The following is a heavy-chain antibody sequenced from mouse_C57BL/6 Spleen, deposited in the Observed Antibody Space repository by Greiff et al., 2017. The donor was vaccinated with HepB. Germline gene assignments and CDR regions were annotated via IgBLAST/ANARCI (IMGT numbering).Heavy chain of an antibody. J-gene: IGHJ4*01. Sequence: QVQLKESGAELVRPGTSVKMSCKASGYTFTNYWIGWAKQRPGHGLEWIGDIYPGAGYTNYNEKFKGKATLTADKSSSTAYMQFSSLTSEDSAIYYCARVGYYSYAMDYWGQGTSVTVSS. V-gene: IGHV1-63*01. CDR2: IYPGAGYT. CDR1: GYTFTNYW. D-gene: IGHD2-3*01. CDR3: ARVGYYSYAMDY.